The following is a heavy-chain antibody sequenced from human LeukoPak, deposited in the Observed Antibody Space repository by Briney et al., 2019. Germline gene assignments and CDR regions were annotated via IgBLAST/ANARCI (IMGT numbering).Heavy chain of an antibody. J-gene: IGHJ4*02. CDR1: GYTFTSYD. CDR3: ARGPPSLLIAAAGTGRGENFDY. V-gene: IGHV1-8*01. D-gene: IGHD6-13*01. Sequence: ASLKVSCKASGYTFTSYDINWVRQATGQGLEWMAWMNPNSVNTGYAQKFQGRVTMTRNTSKSTAYMELSSLRSEDTAVYYCARGPPSLLIAAAGTGRGENFDYWGQGTLVTVSS. CDR2: MNPNSVNT.